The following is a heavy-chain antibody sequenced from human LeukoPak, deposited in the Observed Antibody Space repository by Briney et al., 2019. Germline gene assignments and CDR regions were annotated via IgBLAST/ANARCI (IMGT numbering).Heavy chain of an antibody. CDR3: ARDGGHSTDFDY. V-gene: IGHV3-7*01. D-gene: IGHD2/OR15-2a*01. CDR1: GFMFSRHW. CDR2: IKQDGSER. J-gene: IGHJ4*02. Sequence: TGGSLRLSRAPSGFMFSRHWMSWVRQAPGKGPEWVANIKQDGSERYYVDSVKGRFTISRDNAKNSLYLQMNSLRAEDTAVYYCARDGGHSTDFDYWGQGTLVTVSS.